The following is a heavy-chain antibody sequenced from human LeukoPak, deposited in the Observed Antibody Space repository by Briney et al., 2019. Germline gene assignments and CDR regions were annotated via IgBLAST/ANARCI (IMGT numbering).Heavy chain of an antibody. Sequence: GASVNVSCKASGGTFSSYAISWVRQAPGQGLEWMGGIIPIFGTANYAQKFQGRVTITADESTSTAYMELSSLRSEDTAVYYCARGGDLTEDYVWGSYRRPTYYYYGMDVWGQGTTVTVSS. J-gene: IGHJ6*02. V-gene: IGHV1-69*13. CDR1: GGTFSSYA. CDR2: IIPIFGTA. D-gene: IGHD3-16*02. CDR3: ARGGDLTEDYVWGSYRRPTYYYYGMDV.